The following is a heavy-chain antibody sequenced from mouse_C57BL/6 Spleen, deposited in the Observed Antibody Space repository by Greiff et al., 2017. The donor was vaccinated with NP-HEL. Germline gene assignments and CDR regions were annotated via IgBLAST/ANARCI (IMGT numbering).Heavy chain of an antibody. Sequence: VQLQQPGAELVMPGASVKLSCKASGYTFTSYWMHWVKQRPGQGLEWIGEIDPSDSYTNYNQKFKGKSTLTVDKSSSTAYMQLSSLTSEDSAVYYCARAPYYYGSSHNYFDYWGQGTTLTVSS. CDR3: ARAPYYYGSSHNYFDY. V-gene: IGHV1-69*01. CDR1: GYTFTSYW. J-gene: IGHJ2*01. D-gene: IGHD1-1*01. CDR2: IDPSDSYT.